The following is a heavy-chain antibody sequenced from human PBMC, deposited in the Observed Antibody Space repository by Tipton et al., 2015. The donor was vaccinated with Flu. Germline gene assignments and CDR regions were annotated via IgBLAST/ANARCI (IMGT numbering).Heavy chain of an antibody. CDR1: GFTFSDDY. CDR2: ISSSGSTI. J-gene: IGHJ4*02. V-gene: IGHV3-11*04. D-gene: IGHD6-19*01. CDR3: ATSSGWAY. Sequence: SLRLSCAASGFTFSDDYMSWIRQAPGKGLEWISHISSSGSTINYADSVKGRFTISRDNAKNSLYLQLNSLRADDTAVYNCATSSGWAYWGLGTLVTVSS.